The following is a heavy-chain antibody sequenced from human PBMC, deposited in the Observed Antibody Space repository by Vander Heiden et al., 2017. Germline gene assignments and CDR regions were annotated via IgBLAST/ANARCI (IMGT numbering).Heavy chain of an antibody. CDR2: IKSKTDGGTT. CDR3: TTHYDFWSGWNDY. CDR1: GFTFSNAW. V-gene: IGHV3-15*07. D-gene: IGHD3-3*01. J-gene: IGHJ4*02. Sequence: EVQLVESGGGLVKPGGSLRLSCAASGFTFSNAWMNWVRQAPGKGLEWVGRIKSKTDGGTTDYAAPVKGRFTISRDDSKSTLYLQMNSLKTEDTAVYYCTTHYDFWSGWNDYWGQGTLVTVSS.